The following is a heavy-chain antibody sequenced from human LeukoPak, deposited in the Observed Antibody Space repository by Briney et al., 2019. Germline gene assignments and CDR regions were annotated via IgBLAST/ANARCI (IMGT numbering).Heavy chain of an antibody. Sequence: GGSLRLSCAASGFTFSSYWMNWARQAPGKGLEWVASINHNGNVNYYVDSVKGRFTISRDNSKNTLYLQLNSLTTEDTALYYCARDFWWLPDYWGQGTLVTVSS. CDR3: ARDFWWLPDY. V-gene: IGHV3-7*01. J-gene: IGHJ4*02. CDR2: INHNGNVN. CDR1: GFTFSSYW. D-gene: IGHD3-3*01.